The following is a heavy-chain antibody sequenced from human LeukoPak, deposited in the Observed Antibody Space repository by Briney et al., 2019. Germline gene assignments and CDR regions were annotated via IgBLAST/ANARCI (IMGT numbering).Heavy chain of an antibody. V-gene: IGHV3-23*01. Sequence: GGSLRLFCAASGFTFSYAMSWVRQAPGKGLEWVSAINGSGENIYYADSVKGRFTVSRDNSKNTVYLQMNSLRGEDTAVYYCAHWRGYSRSLYYFDYWGQGTLVTVSS. CDR2: INGSGENI. D-gene: IGHD5-12*01. CDR1: GFTFSYA. CDR3: AHWRGYSRSLYYFDY. J-gene: IGHJ4*02.